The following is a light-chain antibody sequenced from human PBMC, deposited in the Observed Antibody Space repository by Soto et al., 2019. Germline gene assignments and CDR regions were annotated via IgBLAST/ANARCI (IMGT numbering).Light chain of an antibody. J-gene: IGLJ1*01. CDR3: RLYAGSEMFV. V-gene: IGLV2-8*01. CDR1: SSDVGGYNY. CDR2: EVR. Sequence: QSALTQPPSASGSPGQSVTISCTGTSSDVGGYNYVSWYQQHPGKAPKLIIYEVRERPSGVPDRFSGSKSGNTASLTVSGLQAEDEADYYCRLYAGSEMFVFGTGTKLTVL.